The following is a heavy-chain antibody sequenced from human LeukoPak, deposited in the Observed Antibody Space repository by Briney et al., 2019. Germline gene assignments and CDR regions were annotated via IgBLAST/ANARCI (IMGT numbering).Heavy chain of an antibody. CDR2: IYYRGST. V-gene: IGHV4-39*01. CDR1: GGSISSSSYS. J-gene: IGHJ4*02. D-gene: IGHD6-19*01. Sequence: PSETLSLTCTVSGGSISSSSYSWGWIRQPPGKGLEWIGSIYYRGSTYYNPSLKSRVTISVDTSKNQFSLKLSSVTAADTAVYYCARGERYSSGWYGEYYFDYWGQGTLVTVSS. CDR3: ARGERYSSGWYGEYYFDY.